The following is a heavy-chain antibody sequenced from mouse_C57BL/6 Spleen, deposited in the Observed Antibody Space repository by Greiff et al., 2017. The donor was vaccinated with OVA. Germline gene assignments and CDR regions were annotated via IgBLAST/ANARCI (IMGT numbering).Heavy chain of an antibody. CDR1: GYTFTSYG. Sequence: SGAELARPGASVKLSCKASGYTFTSYGISWVKQRTGQGLEWIGEIYPRSGNTYYNEKFKGKATLTADKSSSTAYMELRSRTSEDSAVYFCARKGTTVVNWYFDVWGTGTTVTVSS. D-gene: IGHD1-1*01. J-gene: IGHJ1*03. CDR2: IYPRSGNT. V-gene: IGHV1-81*01. CDR3: ARKGTTVVNWYFDV.